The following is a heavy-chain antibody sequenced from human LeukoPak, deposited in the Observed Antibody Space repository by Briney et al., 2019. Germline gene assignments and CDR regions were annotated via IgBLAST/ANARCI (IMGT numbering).Heavy chain of an antibody. J-gene: IGHJ3*02. CDR3: ARDFNEYSSGSDAFDI. D-gene: IGHD6-19*01. Sequence: ASVKVSCKASGYTFTSYGISWVRQAPGQGLEWMGWISAYNGNTNYAQKLQGRVNMTTDTSTSTAYMELRSLRSDDTAVYYCARDFNEYSSGSDAFDIWGQGTMVTVSS. V-gene: IGHV1-18*01. CDR1: GYTFTSYG. CDR2: ISAYNGNT.